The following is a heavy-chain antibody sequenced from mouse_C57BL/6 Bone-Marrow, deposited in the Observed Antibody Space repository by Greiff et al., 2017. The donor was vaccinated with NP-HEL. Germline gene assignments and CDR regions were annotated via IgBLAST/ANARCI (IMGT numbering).Heavy chain of an antibody. CDR3: AREGGLRRRTYAMDY. CDR1: GFTFSDYS. CDR2: ITYDGSSP. J-gene: IGHJ4*01. Sequence: EVMLVESEGGLVQPGSSMKLSCTASGFTFSDYSMAWVRQVPEKGLEWVANITYDGSSPYYLDSLKSRFIISRDNAKNILYRQMSSLKSEDTATYYCAREGGLRRRTYAMDYWGQGTSVTVSS. V-gene: IGHV5-16*01. D-gene: IGHD2-4*01.